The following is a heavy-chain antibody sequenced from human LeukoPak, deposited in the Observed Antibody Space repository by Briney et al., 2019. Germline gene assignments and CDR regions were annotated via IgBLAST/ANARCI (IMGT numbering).Heavy chain of an antibody. V-gene: IGHV4-39*01. CDR1: GGPISSSSYY. Sequence: PSETLSLTCTVSGGPISSSSYYWGWIRQPPGKGLEWIGSIYYSGSTYYNPSLKSRVTISVDTSKNQFSLKLSSVTAADTAVYYCARLAYSSSWYGSYYYYGMDVWGQGTTVTVSS. CDR2: IYYSGST. J-gene: IGHJ6*02. CDR3: ARLAYSSSWYGSYYYYGMDV. D-gene: IGHD6-13*01.